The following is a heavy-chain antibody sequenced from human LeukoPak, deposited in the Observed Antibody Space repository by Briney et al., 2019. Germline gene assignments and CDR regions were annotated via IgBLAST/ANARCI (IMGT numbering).Heavy chain of an antibody. CDR1: GGSISSYY. CDR3: ARVPAAREPIDY. V-gene: IGHV4-59*01. CDR2: IYYSGST. Sequence: SETLSLTCTVSGGSISSYYWSWIRQPPGKGLEWIGYIYYSGSTNYNTSLKSRVTISVDTSKNQFSLKLSSVTAADTAVYYCARVPAAREPIDYWGQGTLVTVSS. D-gene: IGHD2-2*01. J-gene: IGHJ4*02.